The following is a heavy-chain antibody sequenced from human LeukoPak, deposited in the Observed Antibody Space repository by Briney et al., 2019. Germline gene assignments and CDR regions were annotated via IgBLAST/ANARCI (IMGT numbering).Heavy chain of an antibody. CDR1: GFTFSSYW. Sequence: AGGSPRLSCAASGFTFSSYWMHCVRQAPGKGLVWVSRINSDGSSTSYADSVKGRFTISRDNAKNTLYLQMNSLRAEDTAVYYCARTTLYYYDSSGYSIWGQGAMVTVSS. V-gene: IGHV3-74*01. J-gene: IGHJ3*02. CDR3: ARTTLYYYDSSGYSI. D-gene: IGHD3-22*01. CDR2: INSDGSST.